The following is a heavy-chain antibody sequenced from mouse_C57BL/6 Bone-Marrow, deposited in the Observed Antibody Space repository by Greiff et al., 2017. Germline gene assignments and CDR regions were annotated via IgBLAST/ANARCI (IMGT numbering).Heavy chain of an antibody. J-gene: IGHJ3*01. V-gene: IGHV1-80*01. Sequence: VQLQQSGAELVKPGASVKISCKASGYAFSSYWMNWVKQRPGKGLEWIGQIYPGDGDTNYNGKFKGKATLTADKSSSTAYMQLSSLTSEDAAVYFCARKDYGSLFAYWGEGTLVTVSA. CDR1: GYAFSSYW. D-gene: IGHD1-1*01. CDR2: IYPGDGDT. CDR3: ARKDYGSLFAY.